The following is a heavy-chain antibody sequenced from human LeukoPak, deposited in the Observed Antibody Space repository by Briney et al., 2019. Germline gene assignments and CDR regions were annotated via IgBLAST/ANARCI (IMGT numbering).Heavy chain of an antibody. CDR1: GYSISSGYY. J-gene: IGHJ4*02. V-gene: IGHV4-38-2*02. Sequence: SETLSLTYAVSGYSISSGYYWGWIRQPPGKGLEWIGSIYHSGSTYYNLSLKSRVTISVDTSKNQFSLKLSSVTAADTAVYYCARDQRGYYGSGSPFDYWGQGTLVTVSS. CDR2: IYHSGST. CDR3: ARDQRGYYGSGSPFDY. D-gene: IGHD3-10*01.